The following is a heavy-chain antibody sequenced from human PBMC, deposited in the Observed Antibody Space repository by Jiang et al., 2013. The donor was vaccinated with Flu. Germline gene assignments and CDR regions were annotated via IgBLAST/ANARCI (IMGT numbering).Heavy chain of an antibody. CDR2: IYYSGST. J-gene: IGHJ4*02. V-gene: IGHV4-39*01. D-gene: IGHD5-18*01. Sequence: LLKPSETLSLTCTVSGGSISSSSYYWGWIRQPPGKGLEWIGSIYYSGSTYYNPSLKSRVTISVDTSKNQFSLKLSSVTAADTAVYYCARQGDTAMVQASCFDYWGQGTLVTVSS. CDR3: ARQGDTAMVQASCFDY. CDR1: GGSISSSSYY.